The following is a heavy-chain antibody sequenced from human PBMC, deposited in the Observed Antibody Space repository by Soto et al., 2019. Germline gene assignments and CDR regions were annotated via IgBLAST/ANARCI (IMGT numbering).Heavy chain of an antibody. Sequence: NPGGSLRLSCAASGFTFSSYSMNWVRQAPGKGLEWVSSISSSSSYIYYADSVKGRFTISRDNAKNSLYLQMNSLRAEDTAVYYCARVGVTIFGVVINYFDYWGQGTLVTVSS. J-gene: IGHJ4*02. CDR1: GFTFSSYS. D-gene: IGHD3-3*01. CDR2: ISSSSSYI. V-gene: IGHV3-21*01. CDR3: ARVGVTIFGVVINYFDY.